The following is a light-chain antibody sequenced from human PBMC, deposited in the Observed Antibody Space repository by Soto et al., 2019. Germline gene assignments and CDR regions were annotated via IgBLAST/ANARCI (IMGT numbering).Light chain of an antibody. CDR2: RAS. J-gene: IGKJ1*01. V-gene: IGKV3-15*01. CDR3: QQYSNWPQT. CDR1: QSVSSK. Sequence: EIVMTQSPATLSVSPGERATISCRASQSVSSKLAWYQQKPGQAPRLLMYRASTRATGIAVRFSGSGSGTEFTLTISSLQSEDFAVYYCQQYSNWPQTFGQGTKVDIK.